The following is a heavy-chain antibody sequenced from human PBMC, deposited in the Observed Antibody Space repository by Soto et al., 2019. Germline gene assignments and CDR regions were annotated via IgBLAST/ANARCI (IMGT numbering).Heavy chain of an antibody. J-gene: IGHJ6*03. CDR1: GFTVSSNY. V-gene: IGHV3-53*04. CDR3: AGDHYSSSYTYYYYYMDV. D-gene: IGHD6-6*01. CDR2: IYSGGST. Sequence: GGSLRLSCASSGFTVSSNYMIWVRQAPGKGLEWVSVIYSGGSTYYADSVKGRFTISRHNSKNTLYLQMNSLRAEDTAVYYCAGDHYSSSYTYYYYYMDVWGKGTTVTVSS.